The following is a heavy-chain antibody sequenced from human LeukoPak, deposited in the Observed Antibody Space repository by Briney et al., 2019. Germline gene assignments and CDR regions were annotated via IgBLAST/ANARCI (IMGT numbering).Heavy chain of an antibody. CDR1: GGSISSYY. Sequence: SETLSLTCTVSGGSISSYYWSWIRQPPGKGLEWIGYIYYSGTTNYNPSLKSRVTISVDTSKNQFSLKLSSVTAADTAVYYCARGVYIAAAQYGYWGQGTLVAVSS. V-gene: IGHV4-59*01. CDR3: ARGVYIAAAQYGY. D-gene: IGHD6-13*01. CDR2: IYYSGTT. J-gene: IGHJ4*02.